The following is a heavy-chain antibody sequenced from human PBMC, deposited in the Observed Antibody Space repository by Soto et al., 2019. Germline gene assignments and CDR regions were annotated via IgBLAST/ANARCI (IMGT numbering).Heavy chain of an antibody. CDR1: GFTFSSYN. D-gene: IGHD5-12*01. Sequence: GSLRLSCAASGFTFSSYNMNWVRQAPGKGLEWVSSISSSRSYIYYADSVKGRFTVSRDNAKNSLYLQMNSLRAEDTAVYYCASTRGDGYNNYYYYYGMDVWGQGTTVTVSS. CDR3: ASTRGDGYNNYYYYYGMDV. V-gene: IGHV3-21*01. J-gene: IGHJ6*02. CDR2: ISSSRSYI.